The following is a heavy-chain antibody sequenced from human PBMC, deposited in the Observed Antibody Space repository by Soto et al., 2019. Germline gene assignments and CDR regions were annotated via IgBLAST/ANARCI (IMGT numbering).Heavy chain of an antibody. CDR3: ARGSNHFDS. Sequence: PGGALSLSCAASGFTFSPFWMHWVRQVPGKGPVWVSRINSDGNTTNYADSVKGRFTISRDNARNTLYLQMNSLRAEDTAVYYCARGSNHFDSWGQGTLVTVSS. J-gene: IGHJ4*02. CDR1: GFTFSPFW. D-gene: IGHD4-4*01. V-gene: IGHV3-74*01. CDR2: INSDGNTT.